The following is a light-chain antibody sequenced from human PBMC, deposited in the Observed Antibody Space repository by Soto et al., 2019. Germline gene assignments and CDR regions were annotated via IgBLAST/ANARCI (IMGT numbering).Light chain of an antibody. J-gene: IGKJ1*01. V-gene: IGKV3-20*01. Sequence: EIVLTQSPGTLSLSPGEKATLSCRASQSVSSTYLAWYQQKPGQAPRLLISGASSRATGIPDRFSGSGSGEDYTVTISRLEPEDVAVYYWQQYARTPRTFGQGTKVEIK. CDR3: QQYARTPRT. CDR2: GAS. CDR1: QSVSSTY.